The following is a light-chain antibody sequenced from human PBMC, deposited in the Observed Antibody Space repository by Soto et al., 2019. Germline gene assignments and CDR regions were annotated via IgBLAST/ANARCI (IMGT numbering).Light chain of an antibody. CDR2: AAS. V-gene: IGKV3-15*01. CDR3: QQRSSAIT. Sequence: EIVMTQSPATLFVSPGERATLSCRASQSVSSNLAWYQHKPGQAPRLLIYAASTRATGIPARFSGSGSGTDFTLTISSLEPEDFAVYYCQQRSSAITFGQGTRLEIK. J-gene: IGKJ5*01. CDR1: QSVSSN.